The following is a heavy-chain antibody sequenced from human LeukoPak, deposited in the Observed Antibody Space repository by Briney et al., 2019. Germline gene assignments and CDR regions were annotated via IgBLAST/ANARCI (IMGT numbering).Heavy chain of an antibody. CDR3: ARQVSSSGWFDH. V-gene: IGHV5-51*01. CDR1: GYSFTSYW. J-gene: IGHJ5*02. D-gene: IGHD6-6*01. CDR2: IYPDDSDT. Sequence: GESLKISCKASGYSFTSYWIGWVRQMPGKGLEWMGNIYPDDSDTRYSPSFQGQVTISADKSISTAYMQWSSLKASDTAMYYCARQVSSSGWFDHWGQGTLVTVSS.